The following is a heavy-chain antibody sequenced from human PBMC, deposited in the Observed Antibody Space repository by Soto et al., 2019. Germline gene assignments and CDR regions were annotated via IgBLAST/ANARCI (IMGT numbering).Heavy chain of an antibody. CDR1: GYTFTRYD. CDR3: AREGLVLAPSTVNSDHYYYAMDV. J-gene: IGHJ6*02. V-gene: IGHV1-8*01. D-gene: IGHD3-3*02. Sequence: ASVKVSCKASGYTFTRYDIIWVRQAVGQGLEWMGWMNPNSGDTGYTHKFQGRVTMTRTTSNSTAYMELSSLTSEDTAVYYCAREGLVLAPSTVNSDHYYYAMDVWG. CDR2: MNPNSGDT.